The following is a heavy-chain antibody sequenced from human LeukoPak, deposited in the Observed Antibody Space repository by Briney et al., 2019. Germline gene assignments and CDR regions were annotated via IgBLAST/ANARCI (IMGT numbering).Heavy chain of an antibody. J-gene: IGHJ4*02. CDR3: AKLGGWYAGFLPPPGY. D-gene: IGHD6-19*01. Sequence: GGSLGLSCAASGFTFSSYAMSWVRQAPGRGLEWVSAISGSGGSTYYADSVKGRFTISRDNSKNTLYLQMNSLRAEDTAVYYCAKLGGWYAGFLPPPGYWGQGTLVTVSS. CDR2: ISGSGGST. V-gene: IGHV3-23*01. CDR1: GFTFSSYA.